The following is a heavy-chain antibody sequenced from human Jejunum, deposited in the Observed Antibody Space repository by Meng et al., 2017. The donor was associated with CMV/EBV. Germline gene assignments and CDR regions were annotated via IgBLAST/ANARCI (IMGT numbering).Heavy chain of an antibody. CDR2: ISSSGSTL. J-gene: IGHJ6*02. CDR3: ARDSISYASGTFDMFV. V-gene: IGHV3-48*03. Sequence: FTFSSYEMNWVRQAPEKGLEWVSYISSSGSTLHYADSVKGRFTISRDNAKNSLYLQMNNLRPEDTAVYYCARDSISYASGTFDMFVWGQGTTVTVSS. CDR1: FTFSSYE. D-gene: IGHD3-10*01.